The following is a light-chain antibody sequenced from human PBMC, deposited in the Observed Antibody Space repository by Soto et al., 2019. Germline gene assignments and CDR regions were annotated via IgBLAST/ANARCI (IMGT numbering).Light chain of an antibody. CDR3: QQYNNWQLT. J-gene: IGKJ4*01. CDR1: QNVHSD. Sequence: EVVMTQSPDTLSVSPGDGATLSCRASQNVHSDLAWYQQKPGQAPRLVIYDTSTRATDIPVRFTGGGSGTEFTLTISSLKSEDCAVYYCQQYNNWQLTFGGGTKVEIK. V-gene: IGKV3-15*01. CDR2: DTS.